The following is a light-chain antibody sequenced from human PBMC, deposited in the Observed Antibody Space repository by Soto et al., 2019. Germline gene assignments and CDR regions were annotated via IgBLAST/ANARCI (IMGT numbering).Light chain of an antibody. CDR3: QKYSSVPV. CDR2: AAS. CDR1: QGIRNF. Sequence: DIQMTQSPTSLSASVGDRVTITCRASQGIRNFVAWYQQKPGKAPKLLIYAASTLQSGVPSRFSGSGSGTDVTLTSNSLQHEDVATYSCQKYSSVPVFGPGTKVEIK. J-gene: IGKJ3*01. V-gene: IGKV1-27*01.